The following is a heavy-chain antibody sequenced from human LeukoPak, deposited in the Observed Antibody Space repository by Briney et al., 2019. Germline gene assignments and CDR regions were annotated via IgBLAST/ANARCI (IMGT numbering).Heavy chain of an antibody. CDR3: AKDWIWFGELLTYFDY. V-gene: IGHV3-23*01. Sequence: GGSLRLSCAASGFTFSSYGMSWVRQAPGKGLEWVSTISGSGGSTYYADSVKGRFTISRDNSKNTPYLQMNSLRAEDTAVYYCAKDWIWFGELLTYFDYWGQGTLVTVSS. CDR1: GFTFSSYG. J-gene: IGHJ4*02. CDR2: ISGSGGST. D-gene: IGHD3-10*01.